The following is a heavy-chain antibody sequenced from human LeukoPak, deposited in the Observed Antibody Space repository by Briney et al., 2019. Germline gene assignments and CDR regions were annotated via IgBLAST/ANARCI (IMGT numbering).Heavy chain of an antibody. J-gene: IGHJ6*03. Sequence: ASVKVSCKASGYTFTDYYMHWVRQAPGQGLEWMGWINPNSGGTNYAQKFQGRVTMTRDTSISTAYMELSRLRSDDTAVYYCARILKQWLVFRYYYYMDVWGKGTTVTISS. D-gene: IGHD6-19*01. CDR3: ARILKQWLVFRYYYYMDV. CDR1: GYTFTDYY. CDR2: INPNSGGT. V-gene: IGHV1-2*02.